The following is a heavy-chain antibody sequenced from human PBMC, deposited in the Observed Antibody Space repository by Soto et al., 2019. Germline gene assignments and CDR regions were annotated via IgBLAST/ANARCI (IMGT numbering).Heavy chain of an antibody. D-gene: IGHD2-21*02. J-gene: IGHJ5*02. Sequence: KPSETLSLTCSVSGGSVSSGVYYWSWIRQPPGKGLEWIGFIYYSRSTNSNPSLKSRVTISVDPSKNQFSLKLSSVTAAATAVYYCARGRSCAYCGGAGYAHKWFDPWGQGTLVTVSS. CDR2: IYYSRST. CDR1: GGSVSSGVYY. V-gene: IGHV4-61*08. CDR3: ARGRSCAYCGGAGYAHKWFDP.